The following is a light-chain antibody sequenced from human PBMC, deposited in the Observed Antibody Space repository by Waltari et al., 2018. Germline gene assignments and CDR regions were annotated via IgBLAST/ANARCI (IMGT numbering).Light chain of an antibody. J-gene: IGKJ4*02. Sequence: DIMMTQSPDSLAVSVGERATIHCHASQSVLYMSNHKDYLAWYQQKPRQPPKLLIYWASTRESGVPDRFSGSGSETDFTLTISSLQAEDVAVYCCEKYFSIPPTFGGGTKVAIK. CDR1: QSVLYMSNHKDY. V-gene: IGKV4-1*01. CDR2: WAS. CDR3: EKYFSIPPT.